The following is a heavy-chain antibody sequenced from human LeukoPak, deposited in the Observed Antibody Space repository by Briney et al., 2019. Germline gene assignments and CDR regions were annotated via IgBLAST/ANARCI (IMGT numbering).Heavy chain of an antibody. D-gene: IGHD6-13*01. Sequence: GGSLRLSCTASGFTFGDYAMNWVRQAPGKGLEWVGRIKSKTDGGTTDYAAPVKGRFTISRDESKNTLYLQMNSLKTEDTALYYCTTLQHAAFDIWGQGTMVTVSS. CDR3: TTLQHAAFDI. CDR2: IKSKTDGGTT. V-gene: IGHV3-15*01. CDR1: GFTFGDYA. J-gene: IGHJ3*02.